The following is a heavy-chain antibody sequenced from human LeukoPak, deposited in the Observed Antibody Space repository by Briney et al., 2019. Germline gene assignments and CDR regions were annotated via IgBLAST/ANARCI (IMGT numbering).Heavy chain of an antibody. CDR1: GFTFSSYA. CDR3: AKAAVADGYYYYGIDV. D-gene: IGHD6-19*01. Sequence: GGSLRLSCAAAGFTFSSYAMQCVRQAPGNGLGWVAVISNDGSNKDYADSVKGRFTISRDNSKNTVYLQMNSVRTEDTAVYYCAKAAVADGYYYYGIDVWGQGATVTVSS. CDR2: ISNDGSNK. J-gene: IGHJ6*02. V-gene: IGHV3-30*04.